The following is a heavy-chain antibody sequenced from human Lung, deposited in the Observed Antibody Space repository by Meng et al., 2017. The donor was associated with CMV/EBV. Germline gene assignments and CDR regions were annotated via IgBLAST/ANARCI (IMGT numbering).Heavy chain of an antibody. D-gene: IGHD1-26*01. Sequence: SETXSLTSIVSGGVVSSANYHWNWIRQTPGKGLEWIGQTWPGRGTNYNPSLESRLAISLDTSKNQFTLQLSSVTPADTAVYYCAGLIVGNGGRGNWGQGTLVTVSS. CDR1: GGVVSSANYH. CDR2: TWPGRGT. J-gene: IGHJ4*02. CDR3: AGLIVGNGGRGN. V-gene: IGHV4-61*01.